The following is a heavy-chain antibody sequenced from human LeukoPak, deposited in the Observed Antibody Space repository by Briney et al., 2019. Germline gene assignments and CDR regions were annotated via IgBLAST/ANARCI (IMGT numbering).Heavy chain of an antibody. CDR3: AKDDCSGGSCYFYYYYMDV. Sequence: KSGGSLRLSCAASGFTFSDYYMSWIRQTPGKGLEWVSYISSSGSSIYYADSVKGRFTISRDNSKNTLYLQMNSLRAEDTAVYYCAKDDCSGGSCYFYYYYMDVWGKGTTVTVSS. CDR1: GFTFSDYY. D-gene: IGHD2-15*01. V-gene: IGHV3-11*04. J-gene: IGHJ6*03. CDR2: ISSSGSSI.